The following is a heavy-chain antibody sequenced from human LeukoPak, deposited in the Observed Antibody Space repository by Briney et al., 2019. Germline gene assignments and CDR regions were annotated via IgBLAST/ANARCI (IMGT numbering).Heavy chain of an antibody. CDR3: ARALDGSRNGLDI. CDR1: GFILRNHL. J-gene: IGHJ3*02. Sequence: GGSLRLSCAASGFILRNHLMHWVRQDPGKGLVWVSRINPAVGNTNYADSVKGRFTISSDNAKSTVYLQMNTLRAEDTGIYFCARALDGSRNGLDIWGQGTVVTV. CDR2: INPAVGNT. D-gene: IGHD1-26*01. V-gene: IGHV3-74*01.